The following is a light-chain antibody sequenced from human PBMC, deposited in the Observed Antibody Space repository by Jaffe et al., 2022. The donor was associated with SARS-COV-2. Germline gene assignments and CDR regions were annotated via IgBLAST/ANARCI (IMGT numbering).Light chain of an antibody. J-gene: IGKJ2*01. Sequence: EIVLTQSPATLSLSPGERVTLSCRASQSVSSHLAWYQQKPGQAPRLLIYGASSRAAGIPARFSGSGSGTDFTLSISSLEPEDFAVYYCQQRSSWPKTFGQGTKLEIK. CDR2: GAS. CDR1: QSVSSH. V-gene: IGKV3-11*01. CDR3: QQRSSWPKT.